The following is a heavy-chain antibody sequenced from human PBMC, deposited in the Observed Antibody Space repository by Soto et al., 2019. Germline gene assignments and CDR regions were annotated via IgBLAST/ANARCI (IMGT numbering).Heavy chain of an antibody. CDR2: IYQSGAT. Sequence: QVQLQESGSGLVKPSQTLSLTCTVSGGAISSGGYSWNWIRQPPGKGLEWIGYIYQSGATSYNPSLTSRVTISVDKSKNQFSLKLSSVTAADTAVYYCARDDLYGYFFDTWGQGTLVTVSS. D-gene: IGHD5-18*01. V-gene: IGHV4-30-2*01. CDR1: GGAISSGGYS. J-gene: IGHJ3*02. CDR3: ARDDLYGYFFDT.